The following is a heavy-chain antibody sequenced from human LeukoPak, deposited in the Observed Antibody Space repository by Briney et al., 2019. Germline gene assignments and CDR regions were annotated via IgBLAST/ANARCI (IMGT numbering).Heavy chain of an antibody. CDR1: GYTFTNFG. V-gene: IGHV1-18*01. CDR3: ARDPGELIVPTTFDY. Sequence: GASVKVSCKASGYTFTNFGISWVRQVPGQGLEWMGWISASNGNTKSVRKFQGRVTMTTDTSTTTAYMELRRLRSDDTAVYFCARDPGELIVPTTFDYWGQGTLVTVSS. D-gene: IGHD5-12*01. CDR2: ISASNGNT. J-gene: IGHJ4*02.